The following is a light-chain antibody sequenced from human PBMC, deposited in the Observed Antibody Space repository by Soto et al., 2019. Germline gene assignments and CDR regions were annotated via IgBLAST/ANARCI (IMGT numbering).Light chain of an antibody. CDR3: NSYTSDSTYV. CDR2: DVN. Sequence: QSALTQPASVSGSPGQSISISCTGTSSDVGGYNFVSWYQQHPDKAPKLVIFDVNNRPSGVSDRFSGSKSGNTASLTISGLQLEDEADYYCNSYTSDSTYVFGTGNKVTVL. V-gene: IGLV2-14*01. CDR1: SSDVGGYNF. J-gene: IGLJ1*01.